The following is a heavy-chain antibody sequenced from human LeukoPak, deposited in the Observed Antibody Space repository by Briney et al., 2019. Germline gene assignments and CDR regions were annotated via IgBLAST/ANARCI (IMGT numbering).Heavy chain of an antibody. Sequence: PSETLSLTCAVYGGSFSGYYWSWIRQPPGKGLEWIGEINHSGGTNYNPSLKSRVTISVDTSKNQFSLKLSSVTAADTAVYYCARGGLAPGYWGQGTLVTVSS. J-gene: IGHJ4*02. CDR3: ARGGLAPGY. CDR1: GGSFSGYY. CDR2: INHSGGT. V-gene: IGHV4-34*01. D-gene: IGHD7-27*01.